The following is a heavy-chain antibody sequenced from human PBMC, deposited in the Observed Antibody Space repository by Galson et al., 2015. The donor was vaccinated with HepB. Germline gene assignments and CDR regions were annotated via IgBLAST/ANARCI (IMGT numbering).Heavy chain of an antibody. Sequence: SLRLSCAASGFTFSSYAMHWVRQAPGKGLEWVAVISYDGSNKYYADSVKGRFTISRDNSKNTLYLQMNSLRAEDTAVYYCARSPPQWLVPVDYWGQGTLVTVSS. CDR3: ARSPPQWLVPVDY. CDR2: ISYDGSNK. V-gene: IGHV3-30*04. J-gene: IGHJ4*02. CDR1: GFTFSSYA. D-gene: IGHD6-19*01.